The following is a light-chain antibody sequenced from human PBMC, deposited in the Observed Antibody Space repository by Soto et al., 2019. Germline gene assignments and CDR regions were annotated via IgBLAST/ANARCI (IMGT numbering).Light chain of an antibody. CDR3: QHYGSSPYT. J-gene: IGKJ2*01. V-gene: IGKV3-20*01. CDR1: QSISSNY. Sequence: EIVLTQSPGTLSLSPGERATLSCRASQSISSNYLAWYQQKPGQAPRLLIYAASSRATGITDRFSGSGSGTDFTLTISRLEPEDFAVYFCQHYGSSPYTFGQGTKLEIK. CDR2: AAS.